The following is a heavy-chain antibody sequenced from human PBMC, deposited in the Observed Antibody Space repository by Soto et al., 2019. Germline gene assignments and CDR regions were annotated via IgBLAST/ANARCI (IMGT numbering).Heavy chain of an antibody. CDR3: ARGAVTNLYYYYYGMDV. CDR2: FYNSGSV. V-gene: IGHV4-31*03. D-gene: IGHD4-4*01. Sequence: LSLTCTVSGGSISSGGYYWSWIRQHPGKGLEWVGYFYNSGSVFYNPSLKSRVTISVDTSKNQFSLKLISVTAADTAVYYCARGAVTNLYYYYYGMDVWGQGTTVTVSS. J-gene: IGHJ6*02. CDR1: GGSISSGGYY.